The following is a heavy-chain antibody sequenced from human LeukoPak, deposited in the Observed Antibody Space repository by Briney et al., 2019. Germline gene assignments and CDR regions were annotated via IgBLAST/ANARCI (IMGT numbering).Heavy chain of an antibody. D-gene: IGHD5-12*01. CDR2: INHSGST. CDR1: GGSFSGYY. J-gene: IGHJ4*02. Sequence: PSETLSLTCAVYGGSFSGYYWSWIRQPPGKGLEWIGEINHSGSTNYNPSLKSRVTISVDTSKNQFSLKLSSVTAADTAVYYCARGEVLVAFDYWGQGTLVTVSS. CDR3: ARGEVLVAFDY. V-gene: IGHV4-34*01.